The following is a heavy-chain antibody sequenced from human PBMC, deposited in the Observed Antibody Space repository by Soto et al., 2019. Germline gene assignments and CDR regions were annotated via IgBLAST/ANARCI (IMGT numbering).Heavy chain of an antibody. CDR2: ISAYNGNT. V-gene: IGHV1-18*04. Sequence: GASVKVSCKASGYTFTSYGISWVRQAPGQGLEWMGWISAYNGNTNYAQKLQGRVTMTTDTSTSTAYMELRSLRSDDTAVYYCARREDSSSWYEWYYYYGMDVWGRGTTVTVSS. D-gene: IGHD6-13*01. J-gene: IGHJ6*02. CDR3: ARREDSSSWYEWYYYYGMDV. CDR1: GYTFTSYG.